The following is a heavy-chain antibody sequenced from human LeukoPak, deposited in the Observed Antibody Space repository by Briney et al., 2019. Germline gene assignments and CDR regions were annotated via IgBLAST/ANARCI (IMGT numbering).Heavy chain of an antibody. CDR3: AREPGSSWYDGDY. V-gene: IGHV1-2*02. CDR2: INPNSGGT. Sequence: ASVKVSCKASGYTFTGYYMYWVRQAPGQGLEWMGWINPNSGGTNYAQKFQGRVTMTRDMSISTAYMELSRLRSDDTAVYYCAREPGSSWYDGDYWGQGTLVTVSS. J-gene: IGHJ4*02. D-gene: IGHD6-13*01. CDR1: GYTFTGYY.